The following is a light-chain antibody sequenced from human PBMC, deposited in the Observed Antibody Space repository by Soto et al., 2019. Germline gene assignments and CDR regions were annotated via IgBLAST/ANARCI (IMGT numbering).Light chain of an antibody. J-gene: IGLJ3*02. CDR3: AAWDDSLSCPV. CDR2: NNS. Sequence: QSVLTQPPSASGTPGQRVTISCSGSSSNIGSRSVNWYQQLPGTAPKLLIHNNSQRPSGVPDRFSGSKSGTSASLAISGLQSDDEADYYCAAWDDSLSCPVFGGGTKLTVL. CDR1: SSNIGSRS. V-gene: IGLV1-44*01.